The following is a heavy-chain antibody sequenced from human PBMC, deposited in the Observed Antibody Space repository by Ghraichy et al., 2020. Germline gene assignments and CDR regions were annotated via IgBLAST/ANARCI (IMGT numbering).Heavy chain of an antibody. CDR3: TYSSVVAAPYYYYYGMDV. CDR2: IRSKAYGGTT. D-gene: IGHD2-15*01. J-gene: IGHJ6*02. CDR1: GFTFGDYA. V-gene: IGHV3-49*04. Sequence: GGSLRLSCTASGFTFGDYAMSWVRQAPGKGLEWVGFIRSKAYGGTTEYAASVKGRFTISREDSKSIAYLQMNSLKTEDTAVYYCTYSSVVAAPYYYYYGMDVWGQGTTVTVSS.